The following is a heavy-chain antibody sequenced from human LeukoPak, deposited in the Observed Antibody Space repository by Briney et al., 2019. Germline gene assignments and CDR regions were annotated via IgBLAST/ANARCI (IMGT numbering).Heavy chain of an antibody. CDR1: GYTFTGYY. J-gene: IGHJ6*03. CDR3: ARGGIPAAILVGYYYYYMDV. D-gene: IGHD2-2*02. CDR2: INPNSGGT. V-gene: IGHV1-2*02. Sequence: ASVKVSCKASGYTFTGYYMHWVRQAPGQGLEWMGWINPNSGGTNYAQKFQGRVTMTRDTSISTAYMELSRLRSDDTAVYYCARGGIPAAILVGYYYYYMDVWGKGTTVTVSS.